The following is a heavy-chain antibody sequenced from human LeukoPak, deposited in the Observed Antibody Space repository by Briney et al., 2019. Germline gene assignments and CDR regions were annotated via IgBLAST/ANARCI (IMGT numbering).Heavy chain of an antibody. Sequence: ASVKVSCKASGYTFTGYYMHWVRQAPGQGLEWMGRINPNSGGTNYTQKFQGRVTMTRDTSISTAYMELSRLRSDDTAVYYYARDGYDYRYYYYYMDVWGKGTTVTVSS. J-gene: IGHJ6*03. CDR1: GYTFTGYY. CDR3: ARDGYDYRYYYYYMDV. V-gene: IGHV1-2*06. D-gene: IGHD4-11*01. CDR2: INPNSGGT.